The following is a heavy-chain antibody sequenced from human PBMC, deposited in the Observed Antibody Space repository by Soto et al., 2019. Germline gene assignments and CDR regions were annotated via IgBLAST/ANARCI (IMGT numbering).Heavy chain of an antibody. J-gene: IGHJ6*02. CDR3: ARGGYYDVSGSRNYHYYGMDV. CDR2: ISPYNDGT. CDR1: GYTFSSYG. Sequence: QAQLVQSGAEVKKPGASVKVSCKASGYTFSSYGISWVRQAPGQGLEWLGWISPYNDGTNYAQKLQGRVTRTTDTSTRSSYMALRSLRPDDTAVYFCARGGYYDVSGSRNYHYYGMDVWGQGTTVTVSS. D-gene: IGHD3-22*01. V-gene: IGHV1-18*01.